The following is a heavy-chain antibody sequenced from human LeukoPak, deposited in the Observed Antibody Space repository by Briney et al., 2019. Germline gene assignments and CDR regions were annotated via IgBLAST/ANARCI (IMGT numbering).Heavy chain of an antibody. CDR1: GGSISSYY. V-gene: IGHV4-34*01. D-gene: IGHD3-10*01. Sequence: PSETLSLTCTVSGGSISSYYWSWIRQPPGKGLEWIGEINHSGSTNYNPSLKSRVTISVDTSKNQFSLKLSSVTAADTAVYYCARALYYYGSGSYYRYYGMDVWGQGTTVTVSS. J-gene: IGHJ6*02. CDR2: INHSGST. CDR3: ARALYYYGSGSYYRYYGMDV.